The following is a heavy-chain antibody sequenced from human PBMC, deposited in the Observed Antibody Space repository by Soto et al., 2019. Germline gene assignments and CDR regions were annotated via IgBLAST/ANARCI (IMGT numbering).Heavy chain of an antibody. V-gene: IGHV4-34*01. CDR2: INHSGST. J-gene: IGHJ5*02. Sequence: PSETLSLTCAVYGGSFSGYYWSWIRQPPGEGLEWIGEINHSGSTNYNPSLKSRVTISVDTSKNQFSLKLSSVTAADTAVYYCARDYYGSGSYYNPVSGYNWFDPWGQGTLVTVSS. CDR3: ARDYYGSGSYYNPVSGYNWFDP. D-gene: IGHD3-10*01. CDR1: GGSFSGYY.